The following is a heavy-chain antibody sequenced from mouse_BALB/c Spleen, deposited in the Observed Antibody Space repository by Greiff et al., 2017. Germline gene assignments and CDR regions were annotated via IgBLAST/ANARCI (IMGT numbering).Heavy chain of an antibody. CDR2: ISDSGST. CDR3: ARSRKENAMDD. CDR1: GYSITSDYA. Sequence: ESGPGLVKPSQSLSLTCTVTGYSITSDYAWYWIRQFPGNKLEGMGYISDSGSTSYNPSLKSRISITRDTSKNQFFLQLNSVTTEDTAKYYCARSRKENAMDDWGQGTSVTVSS. V-gene: IGHV3-2*02. J-gene: IGHJ4*01.